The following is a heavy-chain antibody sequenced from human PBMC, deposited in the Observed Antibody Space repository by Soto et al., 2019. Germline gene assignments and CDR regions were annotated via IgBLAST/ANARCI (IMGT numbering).Heavy chain of an antibody. V-gene: IGHV3-30-3*01. Sequence: PGGSLRLSCAASGFTFSSYAMRWVRQAPGKGLEWVAVISYDGSNKYYADSVKGRFTISRDNSKNTLYLQMNSLRAEDTAVYYCASAVYFDYWGQGTLVTVSS. J-gene: IGHJ4*02. CDR2: ISYDGSNK. CDR3: ASAVYFDY. CDR1: GFTFSSYA.